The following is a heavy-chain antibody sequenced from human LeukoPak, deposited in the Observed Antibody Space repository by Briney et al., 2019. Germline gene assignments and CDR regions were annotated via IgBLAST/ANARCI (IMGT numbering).Heavy chain of an antibody. Sequence: SVKVSCKASGGTFSSYAISWVRQAPGQGLEWMGRIIPILGIANYAQKFQGRVTITADKSTSTAYMELSSLRSEDTAVYYCARRKRGYDAFDIWGQGTMVTVSS. CDR3: ARRKRGYDAFDI. V-gene: IGHV1-69*04. J-gene: IGHJ3*02. CDR2: IIPILGIA. CDR1: GGTFSSYA. D-gene: IGHD3-10*01.